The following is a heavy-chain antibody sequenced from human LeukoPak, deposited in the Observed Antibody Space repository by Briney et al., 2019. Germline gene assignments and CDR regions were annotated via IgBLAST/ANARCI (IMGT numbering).Heavy chain of an antibody. Sequence: GGSLRLSCAASGFTFSSYEMNWVRQAPGKGLEWVSYISSSGSTIYYADSVKGRFTISRDNAKNSLYLQMNSLRAEDTAVYYCASQYYDFWSGNQYYFDYWGQGTLVTVSS. V-gene: IGHV3-48*03. CDR2: ISSSGSTI. CDR1: GFTFSSYE. D-gene: IGHD3-3*01. J-gene: IGHJ4*02. CDR3: ASQYYDFWSGNQYYFDY.